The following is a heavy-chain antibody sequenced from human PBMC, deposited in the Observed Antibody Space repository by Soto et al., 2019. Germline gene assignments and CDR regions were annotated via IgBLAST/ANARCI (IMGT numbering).Heavy chain of an antibody. J-gene: IGHJ6*02. CDR3: ARDLNCSGGSCYAHRYYYYGMDV. V-gene: IGHV1-2*04. CDR1: GYTFTGYY. Sequence: RASVKVSCKASGYTFTGYYMHWVRQAPGQGLEWMGWINPNSGGTNYAQKFQGWVTMTRDTSISTAYMELSRLRSDDTAVYYCARDLNCSGGSCYAHRYYYYGMDVWGQGTTVTVSS. D-gene: IGHD2-15*01. CDR2: INPNSGGT.